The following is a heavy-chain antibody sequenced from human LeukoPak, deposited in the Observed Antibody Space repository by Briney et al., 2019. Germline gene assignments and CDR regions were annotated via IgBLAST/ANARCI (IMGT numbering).Heavy chain of an antibody. CDR2: IYYSGST. J-gene: IGHJ4*02. Sequence: PSETLSLTCTVSGGSISSSTYYWGWIRQPPGKGLEWIGSIYYSGSTYFNPSLKSRVTISVDTSKNQFSLNLGSVTAADTAVYYCARHDALYSYIDSWGQGTLVTVSS. CDR1: GGSISSSTYY. CDR3: ARHDALYSYIDS. D-gene: IGHD1-26*01. V-gene: IGHV4-39*01.